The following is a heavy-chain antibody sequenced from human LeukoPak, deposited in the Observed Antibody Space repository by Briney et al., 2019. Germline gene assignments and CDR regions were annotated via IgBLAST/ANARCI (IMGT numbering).Heavy chain of an antibody. CDR3: ARGGGSYRTDY. Sequence: GRSLRLSCAASGFTVSSNYMSWVRQAPGKGLEWVSVIYSGGSTYYADSVKGRFTISRDNAKNTLYLQMNSLRAEDTAVYYCARGGGSYRTDYWGQGTLVTVSS. J-gene: IGHJ4*02. V-gene: IGHV3-66*01. CDR2: IYSGGST. D-gene: IGHD1-26*01. CDR1: GFTVSSNY.